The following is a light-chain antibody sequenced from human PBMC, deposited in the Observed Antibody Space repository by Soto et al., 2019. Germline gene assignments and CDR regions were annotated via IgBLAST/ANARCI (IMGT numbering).Light chain of an antibody. V-gene: IGLV1-40*01. CDR1: SSNIGAGYD. CDR2: GNG. CDR3: QSYDGSLSGWV. J-gene: IGLJ3*02. Sequence: QSVLTQPPSVSGAPGQRVTISCTGSSSNIGAGYDVHWYQQLPGTAPKLLIYGNGNRPSGVPDRFSGSKSGTSASLAITGLQADDETDYYCQSYDGSLSGWVFGGGTKLTVL.